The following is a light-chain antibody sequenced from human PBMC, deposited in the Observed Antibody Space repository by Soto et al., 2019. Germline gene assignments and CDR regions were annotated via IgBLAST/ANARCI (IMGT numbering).Light chain of an antibody. J-gene: IGKJ1*01. CDR1: QTISSW. CDR3: QQYNGYPGA. V-gene: IGKV1-5*03. CDR2: EAS. Sequence: DIQLTQSPSTLSGSVGDRVTITCRASQTISSWLAWYQQKPGKAPKLLIYEASTLKSGVPSRFSGSGSGTEFTLTISSLQPEDFATYYCQQYNGYPGAFGQGTKVDIK.